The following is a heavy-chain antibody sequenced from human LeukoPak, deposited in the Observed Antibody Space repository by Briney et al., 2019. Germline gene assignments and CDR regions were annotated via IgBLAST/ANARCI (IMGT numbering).Heavy chain of an antibody. D-gene: IGHD5-12*01. CDR1: GYTFTGYY. CDR2: INPNSGGT. J-gene: IGHJ4*02. CDR3: ASRKRGYSGYDPFGY. V-gene: IGHV1-2*02. Sequence: ASVKVSCKASGYTFTGYYMHWVRQAPGQGLEWMGWINPNSGGTNYAQKFQGRVTMTRDTSISTAYMELSRLRSDDTAVYYCASRKRGYSGYDPFGYWGQGTLVTVSS.